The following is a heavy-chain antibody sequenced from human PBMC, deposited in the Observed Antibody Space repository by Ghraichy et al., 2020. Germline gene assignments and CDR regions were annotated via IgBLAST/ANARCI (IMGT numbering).Heavy chain of an antibody. V-gene: IGHV3-48*02. D-gene: IGHD3-10*01. J-gene: IGHJ3*02. CDR3: AREGKRGLDAFDI. Sequence: GESLNISCAASGFTFSSYSMNWVRQAPGKGLEWVSYISSSSSTIYYADSVKGRFTISRDNAKNSLYLQMNSLRDEDTAVYYCAREGKRGLDAFDIWGQGTMVTVSS. CDR2: ISSSSSTI. CDR1: GFTFSSYS.